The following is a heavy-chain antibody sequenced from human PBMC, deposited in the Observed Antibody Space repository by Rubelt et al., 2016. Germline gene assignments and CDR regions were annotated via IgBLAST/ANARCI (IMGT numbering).Heavy chain of an antibody. CDR3: ARLSTAMLFDP. D-gene: IGHD5-18*01. J-gene: IGHJ5*02. V-gene: IGHV4-39*07. CDR1: GGSISSSSYY. Sequence: QLQLQESGPGLVRPSETLSLTCTVSGGSISSSSYYWGWIRQPAGKGLEWIGSNYSGSTDYNPSLKSRVTRSVDKSKNQFYLTRSSVTAADTAVYYCARLSTAMLFDPWGQGTLVTVSS. CDR2: NYSGST.